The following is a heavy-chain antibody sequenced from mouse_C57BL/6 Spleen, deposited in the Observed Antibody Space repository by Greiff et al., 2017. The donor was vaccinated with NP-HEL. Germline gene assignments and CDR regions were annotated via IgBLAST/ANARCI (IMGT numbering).Heavy chain of an antibody. CDR2: IYPRDGST. CDR3: AGIGYYGEGWYFDF. Sequence: VQLQQSDAELVKPGASVKISCKVSGYTFTDHTIHWMKQRPEQGLEWIGYIYPRDGSTKYNEKFKGKATLTADKSSSTAYMQLNSLTSEDSAVYFWAGIGYYGEGWYFDFWGTGTTVTVSS. V-gene: IGHV1-78*01. CDR1: GYTFTDHT. D-gene: IGHD1-1*01. J-gene: IGHJ1*03.